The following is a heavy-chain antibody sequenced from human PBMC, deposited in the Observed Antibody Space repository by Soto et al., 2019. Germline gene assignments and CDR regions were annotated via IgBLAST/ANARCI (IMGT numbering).Heavy chain of an antibody. CDR2: IWYDGTKK. D-gene: IGHD1-26*01. Sequence: GGVLRLPCAAAGFTLTAHCKHWGRQAPGKGLEWVAVIWYDGTKKYYADSVKGRFTISRDNSRNSLYLQVNSLRVEDTAVYYCARDLGHGNGPFDYWGQGALVTVSS. CDR1: GFTLTAHC. V-gene: IGHV3-33*01. CDR3: ARDLGHGNGPFDY. J-gene: IGHJ4*02.